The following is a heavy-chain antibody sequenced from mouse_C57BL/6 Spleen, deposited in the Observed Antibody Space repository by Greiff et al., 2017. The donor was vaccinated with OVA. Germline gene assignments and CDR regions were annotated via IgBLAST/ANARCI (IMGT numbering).Heavy chain of an antibody. CDR1: GYTFTSYW. D-gene: IGHD3-3*01. CDR3: AREGYWDSGTYFDY. J-gene: IGHJ2*01. V-gene: IGHV1-53*01. CDR2: INPSNGGT. Sequence: QVQLKQPGTELVKPGASVKLSCKASGYTFTSYWMHWVKQRPGQGLEWIGNINPSNGGTNYNEKFKSKATLTVDKSSSTAYMQLSSLTSEDSAVYYCAREGYWDSGTYFDYWGQGTTLTVSS.